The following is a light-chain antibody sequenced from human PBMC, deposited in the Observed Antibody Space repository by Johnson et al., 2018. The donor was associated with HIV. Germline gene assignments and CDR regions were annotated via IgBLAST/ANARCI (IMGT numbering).Light chain of an antibody. CDR2: ENN. V-gene: IGLV1-51*02. CDR1: SSNIGNNY. Sequence: QSVLTQPPSVSAAPGQKVTISCSGSSSNIGNNYVSWYQQLPGTAPKLLIYENNKRPSGIPYRFSGSKSGTSATLGITGLQTGDAADYYCGTWDSSLSAGVFGAGTNVTVL. CDR3: GTWDSSLSAGV. J-gene: IGLJ1*01.